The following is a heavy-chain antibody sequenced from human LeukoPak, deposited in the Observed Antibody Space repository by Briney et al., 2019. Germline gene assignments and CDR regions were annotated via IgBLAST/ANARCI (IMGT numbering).Heavy chain of an antibody. CDR3: VVTYYYYYYMDA. D-gene: IGHD2-21*02. CDR2: FDPEDGET. Sequence: ASVKVSCKVSGYTLTELSMHWVRQAPGKGLEWMGGFDPEDGETIYAQKFQGRVTMTEDTPTDTAYMELSSLRSEDTAVYYCVVTYYYYYYMDAWGKGTTVTVSS. CDR1: GYTLTELS. V-gene: IGHV1-24*01. J-gene: IGHJ6*03.